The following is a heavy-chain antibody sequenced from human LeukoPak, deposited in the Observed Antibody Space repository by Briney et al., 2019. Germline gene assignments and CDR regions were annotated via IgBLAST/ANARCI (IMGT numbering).Heavy chain of an antibody. CDR1: GFTFSDYN. D-gene: IGHD1-14*01. CDR3: TTSSNRVYYYYYYMDV. J-gene: IGHJ6*03. CDR2: ISRSGSTK. V-gene: IGHV3-11*01. Sequence: GGSLRLSCAASGFTFSDYNMRWIRQAPGKGLEWVSSISRSGSTKYYADSVKGRFTISRDNSKNTLYLQMNSLKTEDTAVYYCTTSSNRVYYYYYYMDVWGKGTTVTISS.